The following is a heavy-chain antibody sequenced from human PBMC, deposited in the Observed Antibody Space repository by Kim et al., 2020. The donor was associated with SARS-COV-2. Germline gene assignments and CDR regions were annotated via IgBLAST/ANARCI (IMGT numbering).Heavy chain of an antibody. D-gene: IGHD3-3*01. V-gene: IGHV3-33*01. CDR3: ARGPHYDSWSGYSDYYYGMDV. CDR2: IWFDGSDQ. Sequence: GGSLRLSCSASGFTFNTYGMHWVRQAPGKGLEWVAVIWFDGSDQYYADSVKGRFTISRDNSKDTLYLQMRSLRADDAAVYYCARGPHYDSWSGYSDYYYGMDVWGQGTTVILSS. CDR1: GFTFNTYG. J-gene: IGHJ6*02.